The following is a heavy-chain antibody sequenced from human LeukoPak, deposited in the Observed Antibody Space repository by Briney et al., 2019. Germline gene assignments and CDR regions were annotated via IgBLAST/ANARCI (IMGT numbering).Heavy chain of an antibody. V-gene: IGHV4-59*08. J-gene: IGHJ4*02. CDR2: IYYSGST. CDR1: GGSINSYY. D-gene: IGHD6-19*01. Sequence: SETLSLTCTVSGGSINSYYWSWIRQPPGKGLEWIGYIYYSGSTNYNPSLKSRVTMSVDTSKNQFSLKLSSVTAADTAVYYCARHLYSSGWYYWGQGTLVTVSS. CDR3: ARHLYSSGWYY.